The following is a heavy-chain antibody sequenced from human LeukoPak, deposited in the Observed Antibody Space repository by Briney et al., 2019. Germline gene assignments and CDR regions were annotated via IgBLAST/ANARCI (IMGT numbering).Heavy chain of an antibody. CDR3: ARERIAVAGTLSLFYYYYYLDV. J-gene: IGHJ6*03. CDR2: IYTSGSS. V-gene: IGHV4-4*07. Sequence: PSETLSLTCTVSGGSISSYYWSWIRQPAGKGLEWIGRIYTSGSSNYNPSLKSRVTMSVDTSKNQISLKLSSVTAADTTVYYCARERIAVAGTLSLFYYYYYLDVWGKGTTVTVSS. CDR1: GGSISSYY. D-gene: IGHD6-19*01.